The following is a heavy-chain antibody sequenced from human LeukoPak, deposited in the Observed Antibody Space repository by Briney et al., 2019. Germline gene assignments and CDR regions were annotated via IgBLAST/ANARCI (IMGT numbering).Heavy chain of an antibody. D-gene: IGHD3-22*01. CDR2: INPNSGGT. V-gene: IGHV1-2*02. Sequence: ASVKVSCKASGYTFTGYYMHWVRQAPGQGLEWMGWINPNSGGTNYAQKVQGRVTMTRDTSISTAYMELSRLRSDDTAVYYCARSYYDSSGYSNWFDPWGQGTLVTVSS. CDR1: GYTFTGYY. CDR3: ARSYYDSSGYSNWFDP. J-gene: IGHJ5*02.